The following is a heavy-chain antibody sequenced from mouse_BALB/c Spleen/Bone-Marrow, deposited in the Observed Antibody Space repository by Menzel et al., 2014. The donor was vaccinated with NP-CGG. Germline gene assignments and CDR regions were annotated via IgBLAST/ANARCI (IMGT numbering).Heavy chain of an antibody. CDR2: ISSGGST. CDR3: ARDDYDDQYYFDY. V-gene: IGHV5-6-5*01. CDR1: GFTFSSYA. J-gene: IGHJ2*01. Sequence: DVKLVESGGGLVKPGGSLKLSCAASGFTFSSYAMSWVRQTPEKRLEWVASISSGGSTYYPDSVNGRFTISRDNARNILYLQMSSLRSEDTAMYYCARDDYDDQYYFDYWGQGTTLTVSS. D-gene: IGHD2-4*01.